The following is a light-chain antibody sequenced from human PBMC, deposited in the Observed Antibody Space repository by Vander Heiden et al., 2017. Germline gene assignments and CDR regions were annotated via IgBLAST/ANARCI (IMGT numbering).Light chain of an antibody. CDR2: DVS. CDR1: SSDVGGYNY. CDR3: CSEAGSDNLYV. J-gene: IGLJ1*01. V-gene: IGLV2-11*01. Sequence: QSALTQPRSVSGSPGQSVTISCTGTSSDVGGYNYVSWYQQHPGKAPKLMIYDVSKRPSGVPDRFSGSKSGNTASLTISGLQAEEEADYYCCSEAGSDNLYVFGTGTKVTVL.